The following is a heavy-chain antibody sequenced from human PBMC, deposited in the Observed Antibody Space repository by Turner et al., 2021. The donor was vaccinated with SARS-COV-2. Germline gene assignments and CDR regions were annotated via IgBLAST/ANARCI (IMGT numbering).Heavy chain of an antibody. D-gene: IGHD2-2*01. J-gene: IGHJ4*02. V-gene: IGHV3-7*01. CDR1: GFAWSSSW. CDR2: INDAGSEE. Sequence: EVQLVESVRGLVQPGGSRRLSCAASGFAWSSSWMNWVRQAPGKGLEWVATINDAGSEEYYVGSVKGRFIISRDNAKNSMYLQMNSLRAEDTAVYYCARSSFRMYFAHWGQGTLVTVSS. CDR3: ARSSFRMYFAH.